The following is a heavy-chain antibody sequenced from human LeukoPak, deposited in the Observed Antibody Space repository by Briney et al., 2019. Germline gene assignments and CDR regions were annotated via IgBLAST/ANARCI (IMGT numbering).Heavy chain of an antibody. CDR2: ISGSGGST. V-gene: IGHV3-23*01. CDR3: AKDRSCTGSICNVGS. D-gene: IGHD2-8*02. Sequence: GGSLRLSCAASGFTFSSFAMSWVRQAPGKGLEWVSAISGSGGSTYYADSVKGRFTISRDNSKNTLFLQMNSLRAEDTAVYYCAKDRSCTGSICNVGSWGQGTMVTVSS. CDR1: GFTFSSFA. J-gene: IGHJ3*01.